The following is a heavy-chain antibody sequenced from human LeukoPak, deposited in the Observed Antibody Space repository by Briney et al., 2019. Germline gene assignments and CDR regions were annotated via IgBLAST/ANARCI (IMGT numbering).Heavy chain of an antibody. D-gene: IGHD6-6*01. CDR2: IHPGDSDT. V-gene: IGHV5-51*01. CDR1: GYIFTNYW. J-gene: IGHJ4*02. Sequence: GESLKISCKGSGYIFTNYWIGWVRQMPGKGLEWMGIIHPGDSDTRYSPSFQGQVTLSADKSINTAYLQWSSLTASDTAMYYCARLGSSSPRSQDDYWGQGTLVTVSS. CDR3: ARLGSSSPRSQDDY.